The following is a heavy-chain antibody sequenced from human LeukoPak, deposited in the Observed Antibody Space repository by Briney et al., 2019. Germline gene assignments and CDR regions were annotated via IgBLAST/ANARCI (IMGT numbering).Heavy chain of an antibody. J-gene: IGHJ4*02. CDR2: IIPIFGTA. Sequence: SVKVSCQASGGTFSSYAISWVRQAPGQGLEWMGGIIPIFGTANYAQKFQGRVTITTDESTSTAYMELSSLRSEDTAVYYCASTAYILRYFDWLHPRPFDYWGQGTLVTVSS. CDR3: ASTAYILRYFDWLHPRPFDY. D-gene: IGHD3-9*01. CDR1: GGTFSSYA. V-gene: IGHV1-69*05.